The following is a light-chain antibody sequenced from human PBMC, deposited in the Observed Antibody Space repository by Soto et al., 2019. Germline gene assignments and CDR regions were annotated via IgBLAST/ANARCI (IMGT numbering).Light chain of an antibody. CDR2: DVS. V-gene: IGLV2-14*01. J-gene: IGLJ1*01. CDR1: SSDVGGYNY. CDR3: SSYTSSSTLV. Sequence: QSALTQPASVSGSPGQSITISCTGTSSDVGGYNYVSWYQQHPGKAPKLMIYDVSNRPSGVSNRYSDSKSSNTASLTISGLQAEDEADYYCSSYTSSSTLVFGTGTKLTVL.